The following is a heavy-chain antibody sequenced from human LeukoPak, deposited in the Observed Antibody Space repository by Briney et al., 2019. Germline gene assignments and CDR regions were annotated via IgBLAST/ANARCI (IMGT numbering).Heavy chain of an antibody. D-gene: IGHD2-21*01. V-gene: IGHV4-34*01. Sequence: SETLSLTCAVYGGSFSGYYWSWIRQPPGKGLEWIGEINHSGSTNNNLSLKGRVTISVDTSKNQFSLKLSSVTAADTAVYYCARTPGALVAHYYYYYMDVWGKGTTVTVSS. CDR2: INHSGST. J-gene: IGHJ6*03. CDR3: ARTPGALVAHYYYYYMDV. CDR1: GGSFSGYY.